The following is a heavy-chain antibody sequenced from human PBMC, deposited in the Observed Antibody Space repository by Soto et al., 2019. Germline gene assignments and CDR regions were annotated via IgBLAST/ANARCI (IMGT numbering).Heavy chain of an antibody. J-gene: IGHJ3*02. V-gene: IGHV1-2*04. CDR1: GYTFTGYY. Sequence: ASVKVSCKASGYTFTGYYMHWVRQAPGQGLEWMGWINPNSGGTNYAQKFQGWVTMTRDTSISTAYMELSRLRSDDTAVYYCARGPYYDILTGYTDDAFDIWGQGTMVTVSS. D-gene: IGHD3-9*01. CDR3: ARGPYYDILTGYTDDAFDI. CDR2: INPNSGGT.